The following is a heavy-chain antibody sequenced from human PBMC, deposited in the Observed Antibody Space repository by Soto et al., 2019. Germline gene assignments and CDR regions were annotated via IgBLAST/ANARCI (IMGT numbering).Heavy chain of an antibody. D-gene: IGHD6-19*01. Sequence: GSLRLSCAASGFTFSTFAMHWVRQAPGKGLEWVATIWYDGSNNYYADSVKGRFTISRDNSKNTLYLQMNSLGAEDTAVYYCARDRYSSGWNYFDYWGQGTLVTVSS. V-gene: IGHV3-33*01. CDR3: ARDRYSSGWNYFDY. CDR2: IWYDGSNN. CDR1: GFTFSTFA. J-gene: IGHJ4*02.